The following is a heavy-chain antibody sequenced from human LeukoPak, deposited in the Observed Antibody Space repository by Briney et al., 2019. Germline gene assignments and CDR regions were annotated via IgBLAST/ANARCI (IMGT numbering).Heavy chain of an antibody. J-gene: IGHJ4*02. CDR2: VRIDGRT. Sequence: PSGTLSLTCDVSGGPVTSTNWWTWVRQPPGKGLEWIGEVRIDGRTNYNPSLKSRLSMSVDLSRNRISLKLTSVTAADTAVYYCAREGGFYRPLDYSGQGTLVTVSS. CDR3: AREGGFYRPLDY. D-gene: IGHD3-3*01. CDR1: GGPVTSTNW. V-gene: IGHV4-4*02.